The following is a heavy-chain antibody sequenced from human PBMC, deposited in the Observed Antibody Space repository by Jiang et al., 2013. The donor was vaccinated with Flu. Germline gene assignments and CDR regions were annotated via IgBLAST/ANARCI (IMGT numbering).Heavy chain of an antibody. CDR1: GGSIKIDS. Sequence: GSGLVKPSETLSLSCTVSGGSIKIDSWSWIRQSPGRGLEWIGNTYYSGNTKYNPSLTSRVTISIDTSKNQFSLKLKSVTAADTAVYFCARAVVAATPWAASYGMDVWGQGDHGHRLL. V-gene: IGHV4-59*01. J-gene: IGHJ6*02. CDR2: TYYSGNT. CDR3: ARAVVAATPWAASYGMDV. D-gene: IGHD2-15*01.